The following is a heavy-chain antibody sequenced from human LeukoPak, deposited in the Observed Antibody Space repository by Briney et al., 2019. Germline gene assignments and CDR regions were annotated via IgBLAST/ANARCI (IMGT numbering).Heavy chain of an antibody. CDR3: AKGSGGYLAYFDY. J-gene: IGHJ4*02. V-gene: IGHV3-7*01. D-gene: IGHD5-18*01. Sequence: GGSLRLSCAASGFSFGRHWMNWVRQAPGKGLEWVANIRQDGSEKNYVDSVKGRFTISRDNSKNTLYLQMNSLRAEDTAVYYCAKGSGGYLAYFDYWGQGTLVTVSS. CDR1: GFSFGRHW. CDR2: IRQDGSEK.